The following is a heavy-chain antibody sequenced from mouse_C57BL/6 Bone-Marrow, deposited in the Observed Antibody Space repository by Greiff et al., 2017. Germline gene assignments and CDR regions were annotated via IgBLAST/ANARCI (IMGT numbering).Heavy chain of an antibody. Sequence: QVQLQQSGPELVKPGASVTISCKASGYAFSSSWMNWVKQRPGKGLEWIGRIYPGDGDTNYNGKFKGKATLTADKSSSPAYMQLSILTSEDSAVSFCARAMRFLFAYWGQGTLVTVSA. CDR2: IYPGDGDT. J-gene: IGHJ3*01. CDR3: ARAMRFLFAY. CDR1: GYAFSSSW. V-gene: IGHV1-82*01.